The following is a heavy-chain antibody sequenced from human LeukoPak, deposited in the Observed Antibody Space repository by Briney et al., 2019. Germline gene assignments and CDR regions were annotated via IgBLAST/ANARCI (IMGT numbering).Heavy chain of an antibody. J-gene: IGHJ4*02. V-gene: IGHV3-11*04. CDR3: ARDRDPYSSSADY. D-gene: IGHD6-13*01. CDR2: ISNTGDFI. CDR1: GLTFSDEY. Sequence: GGSLRLSCAASGLTFSDEYMSWIRQAPGKGLEWVSYISNTGDFIAYADSVKDRFTISRDNAKNSLYLQMNSLSAEDTAVYYCARDRDPYSSSADYWGQGTLVTVSS.